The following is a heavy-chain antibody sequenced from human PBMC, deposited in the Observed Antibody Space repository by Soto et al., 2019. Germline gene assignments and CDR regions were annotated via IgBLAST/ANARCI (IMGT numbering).Heavy chain of an antibody. V-gene: IGHV2-70*11. Sequence: SGPTLVNPTQTLTLTCTFSGFSLSTSGMCVSWIRQPPGKALELLARIDWDDDKYYSTSLKTRLTISKDTSKNQVVLTMTNMDPVDTATYYCARICSGSYYKYYYMDVWGKGTTVTVSS. CDR3: ARICSGSYYKYYYMDV. J-gene: IGHJ6*03. CDR1: GFSLSTSGMC. CDR2: IDWDDDK. D-gene: IGHD3-10*02.